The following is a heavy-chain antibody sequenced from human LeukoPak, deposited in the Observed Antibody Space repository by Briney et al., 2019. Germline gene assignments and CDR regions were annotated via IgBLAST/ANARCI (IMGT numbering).Heavy chain of an antibody. J-gene: IGHJ5*02. D-gene: IGHD1-26*01. CDR1: GGSFSGYY. Sequence: PSETLSLTCAVYGGSFSGYYWSWIRQPPGKGLEWLGEINHSGSTNYNPSLKSRVTISVDTSKNQFSLKLSSVTAADTAVYYCASRDGWSGSYHGFDPWGQGTLVTVSS. V-gene: IGHV4-34*01. CDR2: INHSGST. CDR3: ASRDGWSGSYHGFDP.